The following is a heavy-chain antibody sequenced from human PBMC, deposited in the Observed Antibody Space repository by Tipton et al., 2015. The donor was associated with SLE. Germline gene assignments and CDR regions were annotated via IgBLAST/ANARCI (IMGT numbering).Heavy chain of an antibody. CDR1: GGSFSGYY. D-gene: IGHD6-19*01. J-gene: IGHJ3*02. Sequence: TLSLTCAVYGGSFSGYYWSWIRQPPGKGLEWIGEINHSGSTNYNPSLKSRVTMSVDTSKNQFSLKLSSVTAADTAVYYCASYSVAARHLPTPYAFDIWGQGTMVTVSS. V-gene: IGHV4-34*01. CDR3: ASYSVAARHLPTPYAFDI. CDR2: INHSGST.